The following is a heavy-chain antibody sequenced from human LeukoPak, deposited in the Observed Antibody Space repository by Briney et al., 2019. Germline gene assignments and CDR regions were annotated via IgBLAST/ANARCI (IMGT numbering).Heavy chain of an antibody. J-gene: IGHJ4*02. CDR3: ARDFGDYRVDY. V-gene: IGHV4-39*01. CDR1: GGSISSSNYY. D-gene: IGHD4-17*01. Sequence: SETLSLTCTVSGGSISSSNYYWGWIRQPPGKGLEWIGTIHYSGNTYYNPSLKSRVAISVDTSKRQFSLRLSSVTAADTAVYYCARDFGDYRVDYWGQGTLVTVSS. CDR2: IHYSGNT.